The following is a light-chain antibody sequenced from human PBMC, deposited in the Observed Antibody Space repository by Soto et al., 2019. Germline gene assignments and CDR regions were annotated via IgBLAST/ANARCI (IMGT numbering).Light chain of an antibody. CDR2: EDN. CDR1: SSNIGKNY. J-gene: IGLJ1*01. V-gene: IGLV1-51*02. Sequence: QSVLTHPPSVSAAPGQKVTFSCSGSSSNIGKNYVSWYQQVPGTAPKLLIYEDNKRRSGIPDRFSGSKSGTSATLGITGLQTGDEADYYCGTWDSSLSVFVFGTGTKVTVL. CDR3: GTWDSSLSVFV.